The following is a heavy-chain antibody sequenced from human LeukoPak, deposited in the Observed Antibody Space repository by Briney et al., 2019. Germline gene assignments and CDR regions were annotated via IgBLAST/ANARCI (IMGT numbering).Heavy chain of an antibody. CDR1: GYTFTSYY. CDR2: INPSGGST. CDR3: ARALEAAALDY. V-gene: IGHV1-46*01. D-gene: IGHD6-13*01. Sequence: ASVKVSCKASGYTFTSYYMHWVRQAPGQGLEWMGIINPSGGSTSYAQKFQGRVTMTRDTSTSTVYMELSSLRSEDTAVCYCARALEAAALDYWGQGTLVTVSS. J-gene: IGHJ4*02.